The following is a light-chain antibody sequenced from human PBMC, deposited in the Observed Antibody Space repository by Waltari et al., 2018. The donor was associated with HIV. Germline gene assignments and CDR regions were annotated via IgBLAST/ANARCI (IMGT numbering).Light chain of an antibody. V-gene: IGKV4-1*01. Sequence: DIVMTQSPDSLAVSLGERATINCKSSQRVLYSSTNKTYLDWYQQKPGQPPKLLIYWASTRESGIPDRFRGSGSGTDCTLTIISLQAEDVAVYYCQQYYSTLYTFGQGTKLEIK. CDR3: QQYYSTLYT. CDR1: QRVLYSSTNKTY. CDR2: WAS. J-gene: IGKJ2*01.